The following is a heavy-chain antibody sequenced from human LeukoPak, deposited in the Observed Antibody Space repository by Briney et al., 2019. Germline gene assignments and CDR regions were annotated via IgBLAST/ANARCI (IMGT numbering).Heavy chain of an antibody. V-gene: IGHV4-38-2*02. Sequence: SETLSLTCTVSGYSTSSDSYWGWIRQPPGKGLEWIGTISHSGTTYYTPSLKSRVTIPIDTSETHFSLYLTSVTATDTAGSYCAKFGSNSGRGFDPWGQGTLVTVSS. CDR2: ISHSGTT. D-gene: IGHD6-25*01. CDR3: AKFGSNSGRGFDP. J-gene: IGHJ5*02. CDR1: GYSTSSDSY.